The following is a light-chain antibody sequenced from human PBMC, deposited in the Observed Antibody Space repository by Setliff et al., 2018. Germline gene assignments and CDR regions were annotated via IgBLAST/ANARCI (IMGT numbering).Light chain of an antibody. Sequence: QSALTQPASVSGSPGQSITISCTGTDSDVGGFNLVSWYQQHPGKAPKFMIYDVSNRPSGVSNRFSGSKSGNTASLTISGLQAEDEADYYCSSYTTSNTVIFGGGTKGTVL. CDR2: DVS. J-gene: IGLJ2*01. V-gene: IGLV2-14*03. CDR1: DSDVGGFNL. CDR3: SSYTTSNTVI.